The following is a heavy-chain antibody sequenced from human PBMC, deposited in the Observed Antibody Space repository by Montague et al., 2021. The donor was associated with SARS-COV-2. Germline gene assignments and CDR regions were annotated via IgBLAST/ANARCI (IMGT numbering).Heavy chain of an antibody. D-gene: IGHD3/OR15-3a*01. Sequence: SLRLSCAASGFIFSSYEVNWVRQAPGKGLEWISYISSSGGGSTKHYTDSVKGRFTISRDNAKNSLYLQMNSLRVEDTAIYYCARDQDWDDLCGMDVWGQGTPVTVSS. J-gene: IGHJ6*02. CDR2: ISSSGGGSTK. CDR3: ARDQDWDDLCGMDV. V-gene: IGHV3-48*03. CDR1: GFIFSSYE.